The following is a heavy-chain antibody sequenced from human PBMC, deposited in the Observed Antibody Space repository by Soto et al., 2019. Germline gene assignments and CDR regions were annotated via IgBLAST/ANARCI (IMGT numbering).Heavy chain of an antibody. D-gene: IGHD6-13*01. CDR1: GYTFTSYY. CDR2: INPSGGST. Sequence: ASVKVSCKASGYTFTSYYMHWVRQAPGQGLEWMGIINPSGGSTSYAQKLQGRVTMTTDTSTTTAYMELRSLTSDDTAVYYCARDFTRSSSWPYYFDYWGQGTLVTVSS. J-gene: IGHJ4*02. CDR3: ARDFTRSSSWPYYFDY. V-gene: IGHV1-46*01.